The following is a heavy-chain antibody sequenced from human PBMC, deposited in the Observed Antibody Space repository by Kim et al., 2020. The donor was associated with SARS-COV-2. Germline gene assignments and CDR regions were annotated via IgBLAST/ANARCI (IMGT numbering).Heavy chain of an antibody. CDR2: INYSGTT. D-gene: IGHD2-21*01. J-gene: IGHJ6*02. CDR1: DFSVSSGGYY. CDR3: ARSVVALGYAMDV. Sequence: SETLSLTCTVSDFSVSSGGYYWSWIRQPPGKGLEWIGYINYSGTTNYNPSLKSRVTISVDTSRNQFSLQVNSLTAADTAFYYCARSVVALGYAMDVWGQG. V-gene: IGHV4-61*08.